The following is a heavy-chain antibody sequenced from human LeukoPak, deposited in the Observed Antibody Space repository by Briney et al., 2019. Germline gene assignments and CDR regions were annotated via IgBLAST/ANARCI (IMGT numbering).Heavy chain of an antibody. D-gene: IGHD3-10*01. CDR1: GGSFSGYY. J-gene: IGHJ4*02. V-gene: IGHV4-34*01. CDR2: INHSGST. CDR3: ARGRPGHYYGSGRSDY. Sequence: SETLSLTCAVYGGSFSGYYWSWIRQPPGKGLEWIGEINHSGSTNYNPSLKSRVTISVDTSKNQFSLKLSSVTAADTAVHYCARGRPGHYYGSGRSDYWGQGTLVTVSS.